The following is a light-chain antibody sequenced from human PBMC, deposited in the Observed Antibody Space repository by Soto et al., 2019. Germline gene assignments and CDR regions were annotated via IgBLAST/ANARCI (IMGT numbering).Light chain of an antibody. J-gene: IGLJ3*02. V-gene: IGLV2-14*01. CDR2: DVS. CDR3: SSYTSGSTLWV. CDR1: SSDAGTYHY. Sequence: QSALTQPASVSGSPGQSITISCTGTSSDAGTYHYVSWYQQHPDKAPKLMIYDVSNRPSRVSNRFSGFKSGNTASLTISGLQAEDEAYYYCSSYTSGSTLWVFGGGTKLTVL.